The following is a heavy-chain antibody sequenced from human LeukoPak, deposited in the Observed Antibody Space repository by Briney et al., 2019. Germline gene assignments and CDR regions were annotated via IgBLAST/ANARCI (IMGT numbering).Heavy chain of an antibody. D-gene: IGHD5-18*01. V-gene: IGHV4-59*01. J-gene: IGHJ4*02. CDR2: IYYSGST. CDR3: ARSSSGYSYGNFDY. CDR1: GGSISSYY. Sequence: SETLSLTCTVSGGSISSYYWSWIRQPPGKGLEWIGYIYYSGSTNYNPPLKSRVTISVGTSKNQFSLKLSSVTAADTAVYYCARSSSGYSYGNFDYWGQGTLVTVSS.